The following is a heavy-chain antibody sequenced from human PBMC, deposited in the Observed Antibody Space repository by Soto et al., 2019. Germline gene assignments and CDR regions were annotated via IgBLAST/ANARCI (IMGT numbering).Heavy chain of an antibody. CDR2: FYYSGNT. J-gene: IGHJ4*02. V-gene: IGHV4-59*01. CDR1: GGSISTYY. Sequence: QVQLRESGPGLVKPSETLSLTCTVSGGSISTYYWSWIRQPPGKGLEWIGYFYYSGNTNYNPSLKSRVTISVDTSKNQISLKLNSVTAADTAVYYCARGGSSWVWFWGQGTLVTVSS. CDR3: ARGGSSWVWF. D-gene: IGHD6-13*01.